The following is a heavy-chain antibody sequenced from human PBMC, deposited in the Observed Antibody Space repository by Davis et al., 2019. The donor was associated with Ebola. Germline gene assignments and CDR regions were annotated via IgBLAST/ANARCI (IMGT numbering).Heavy chain of an antibody. J-gene: IGHJ4*02. CDR1: GFTFSDYY. Sequence: GESLKISCAASGFTFSDYYMSWIRQALGKGLEWVSYISTSVSTIYYADSVKGRFTISRDNAKNSLYLQMNSLRAEDTAVYYCARGLRTPDYWGQGTLVTVSS. CDR3: ARGLRTPDY. D-gene: IGHD2-15*01. V-gene: IGHV3-11*01. CDR2: ISTSVSTI.